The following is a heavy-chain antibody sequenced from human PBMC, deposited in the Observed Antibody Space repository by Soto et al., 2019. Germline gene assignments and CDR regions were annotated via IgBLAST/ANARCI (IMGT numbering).Heavy chain of an antibody. CDR2: INPNSGGT. V-gene: IGHV1-2*02. D-gene: IGHD2-2*01. J-gene: IGHJ6*02. Sequence: WASVKVSCKASGYTFTGYYMHWVRQAPGQGLEWMGWINPNSGGTNYAQKFQGRVTMTRDTSISTAYMELSRLRSDDTAVYYCARVVCSSTSCYFNYYYGMDVWGQGTTVTVSS. CDR1: GYTFTGYY. CDR3: ARVVCSSTSCYFNYYYGMDV.